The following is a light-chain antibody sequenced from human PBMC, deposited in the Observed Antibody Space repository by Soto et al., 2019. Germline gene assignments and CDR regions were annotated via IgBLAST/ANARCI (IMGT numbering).Light chain of an antibody. Sequence: EIVLTQSPATLSVSPGERATLSCRASQSVNQKLGWYQQKPGQAPRLLIYVASYRATGIPARFSGSVSGTKYTLTISNLQAEDFAVYYCQQFNNWPHTFGQGTRLEIK. CDR3: QQFNNWPHT. CDR2: VAS. CDR1: QSVNQK. J-gene: IGKJ2*01. V-gene: IGKV3-15*01.